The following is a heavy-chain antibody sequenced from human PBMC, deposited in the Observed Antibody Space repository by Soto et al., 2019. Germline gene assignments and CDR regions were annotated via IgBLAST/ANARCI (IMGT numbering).Heavy chain of an antibody. V-gene: IGHV4-34*01. CDR1: GGFVSSGSYY. CDR3: ARVERGTATTVVDAFDI. Sequence: QVQLQQWGAGLLKPSETLSLTCAVYGGFVSSGSYYWSWIRQPPGQGLEWIGEMSHSGGTHFNPSRKSRVTISVDTSKNQFSLKMSSVTAADTALYYCARVERGTATTVVDAFDIWGPGTMVTVSS. D-gene: IGHD1-1*01. CDR2: MSHSGGT. J-gene: IGHJ3*02.